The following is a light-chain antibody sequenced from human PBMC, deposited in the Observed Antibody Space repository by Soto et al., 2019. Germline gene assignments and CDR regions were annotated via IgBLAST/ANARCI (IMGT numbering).Light chain of an antibody. CDR1: SSDVGSYNR. CDR2: EVS. V-gene: IGLV2-18*01. CDR3: SLYTSISTSWV. Sequence: QSALTQPPSVSGSPGQSVTISCTGTSSDVGSYNRVSWYQQPPGTAPKLMIYEVSNRPSGVPDRFSGSKSGNTASLTISGLQAEDEADYYCSLYTSISTSWVFGGGTKVTVL. J-gene: IGLJ3*02.